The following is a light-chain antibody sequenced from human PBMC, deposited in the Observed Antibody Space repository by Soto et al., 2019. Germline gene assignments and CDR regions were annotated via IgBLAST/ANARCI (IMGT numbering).Light chain of an antibody. CDR1: QSVSSSY. V-gene: IGKV3-20*01. CDR2: GAS. Sequence: EIVLTQSPGTLSLSPGERATLSCRASQSVSSSYLAWYQQKPGQAPRLLIYGASSRATVIPDRFSGSGSGTDFTLTISRLEPEDFAVYYCQQYGSSPLTFGKGTKVEIK. J-gene: IGKJ1*01. CDR3: QQYGSSPLT.